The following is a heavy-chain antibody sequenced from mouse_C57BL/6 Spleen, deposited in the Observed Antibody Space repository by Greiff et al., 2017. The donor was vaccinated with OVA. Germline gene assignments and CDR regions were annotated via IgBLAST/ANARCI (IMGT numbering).Heavy chain of an antibody. J-gene: IGHJ2*01. Sequence: VQLKQSGPELVKPGASVKISCKASGYTFTDYYMNWVKQSHGKSLEWIGDINPNNGGTSYNQKFKGKATLTVDKSSSTAYMELRSLTSEDSAVYYCAREYYYGSSYDYFDYWGQGTTLTVSS. V-gene: IGHV1-26*01. CDR2: INPNNGGT. CDR3: AREYYYGSSYDYFDY. CDR1: GYTFTDYY. D-gene: IGHD1-1*01.